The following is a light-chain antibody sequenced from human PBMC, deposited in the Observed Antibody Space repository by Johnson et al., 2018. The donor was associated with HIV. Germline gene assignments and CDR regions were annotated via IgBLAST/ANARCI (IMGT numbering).Light chain of an antibody. CDR2: DSY. Sequence: QSVFTQPPSVSAAPGQKVTISCSGNSSNIGNNYVSWYQQLPVTAPKLLIYDSYSRPSGIPDRFSGSKSGTSATLGITGLQTGDEADYYCGTWDSSLSAGGGVGTGSKVTVL. V-gene: IGLV1-51*01. CDR3: GTWDSSLSAGGG. J-gene: IGLJ1*01. CDR1: SSNIGNNY.